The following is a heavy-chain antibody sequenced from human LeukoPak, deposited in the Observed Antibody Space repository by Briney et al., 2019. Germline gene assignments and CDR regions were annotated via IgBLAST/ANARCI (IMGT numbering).Heavy chain of an antibody. CDR2: INWNGGST. D-gene: IGHD3-10*01. Sequence: GGSLRLSCAASGFTFDDYGMSWVRQAPGKGLEWVSGINWNGGSTGYADSVKGRFTISSDNAKKSLYLQMNSLRAEDTALYYCARVYYYGSGSYYISYWGQGTLVTVSS. V-gene: IGHV3-20*04. CDR3: ARVYYYGSGSYYISY. CDR1: GFTFDDYG. J-gene: IGHJ4*02.